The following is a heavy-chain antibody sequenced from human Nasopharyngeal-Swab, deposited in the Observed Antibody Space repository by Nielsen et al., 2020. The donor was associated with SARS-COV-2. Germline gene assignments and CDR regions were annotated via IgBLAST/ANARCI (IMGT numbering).Heavy chain of an antibody. J-gene: IGHJ6*02. CDR2: IHHSGST. Sequence: WIRQPPGKGLEWIGEIHHSGSTYYNPSLKSRITMSVDTSKNQFYLKLSSVTAADTAVYYCARRERRLYDFWSGPPHYGMDVWGQGTTVTVSS. CDR3: ARRERRLYDFWSGPPHYGMDV. D-gene: IGHD3-3*01. V-gene: IGHV4-55*01.